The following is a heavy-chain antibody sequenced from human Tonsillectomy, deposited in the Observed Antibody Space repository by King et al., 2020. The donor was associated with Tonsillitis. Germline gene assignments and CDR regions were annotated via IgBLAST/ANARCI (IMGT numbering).Heavy chain of an antibody. Sequence: VQLVQSGGGLVKPGGSLRLSCAASGFTFSSYSMNWVRQAPGKGLEWVSSISSSSSYIYYADSVKGRFTISSDNAKNSLYLQMNSLRAEDTAVYYCARGRGATSKYYFDYWGQGTLVTVSS. J-gene: IGHJ4*02. CDR2: ISSSSSYI. D-gene: IGHD1-26*01. CDR3: ARGRGATSKYYFDY. V-gene: IGHV3-21*01. CDR1: GFTFSSYS.